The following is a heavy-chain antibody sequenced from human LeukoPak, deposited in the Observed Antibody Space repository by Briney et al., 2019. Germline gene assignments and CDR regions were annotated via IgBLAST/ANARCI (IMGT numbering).Heavy chain of an antibody. Sequence: PSQTLSLICIVSGGSISSGDYSWTWIRQHPGEGLEWIGYIYNSGSTSYKPSLKSRVTISEDTSQNQFSLKLSSVTAADTAVYYCARHTRNHGMEVWGQGTTVTVSS. CDR2: IYNSGST. CDR1: GGSISSGDYS. V-gene: IGHV4-31*03. D-gene: IGHD1-14*01. CDR3: ARHTRNHGMEV. J-gene: IGHJ6*02.